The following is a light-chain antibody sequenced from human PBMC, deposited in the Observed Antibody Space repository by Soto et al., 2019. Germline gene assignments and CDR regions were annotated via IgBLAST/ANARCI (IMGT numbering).Light chain of an antibody. Sequence: DIQMTQSPSSLSASVGDRVTITCRASQGIGNDLGWYQQRPGKAPKRLIYAASSLQTGVPSRFSGSGFGTEFTLTISSLQPEDFATYYCLQHNNYPRTFGQGTKVEVK. CDR2: AAS. V-gene: IGKV1-17*01. CDR3: LQHNNYPRT. CDR1: QGIGND. J-gene: IGKJ1*01.